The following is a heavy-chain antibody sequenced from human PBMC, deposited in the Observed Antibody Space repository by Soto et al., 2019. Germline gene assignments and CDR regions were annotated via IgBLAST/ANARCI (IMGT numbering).Heavy chain of an antibody. CDR2: ISYDGSNK. J-gene: IGHJ4*02. D-gene: IGHD3-16*02. Sequence: GGSLRLSCAASGFTFSSYAMHWVRQAPGKGLEWVAVISYDGSNKYYADSVKGRFTISRDNSKNTLYLQMNSLRAEDTAVYYCARDGVKGGLRLGELSLPIDYWGQGTLVTVSS. CDR3: ARDGVKGGLRLGELSLPIDY. V-gene: IGHV3-30-3*01. CDR1: GFTFSSYA.